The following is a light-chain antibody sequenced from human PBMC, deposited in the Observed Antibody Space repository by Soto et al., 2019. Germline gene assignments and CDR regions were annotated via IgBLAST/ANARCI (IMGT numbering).Light chain of an antibody. V-gene: IGKV1-5*03. CDR2: KAS. Sequence: DIQMTQSPSTLSGSVGDRVTITCRASQTISSWLAWYQQKPGKAPKLLIYKASTLKSGFPSRFSGSGSGTEFTLTISSLQPDDFATYYCQHYNSYSEAFGQRTKVDIK. CDR3: QHYNSYSEA. CDR1: QTISSW. J-gene: IGKJ1*01.